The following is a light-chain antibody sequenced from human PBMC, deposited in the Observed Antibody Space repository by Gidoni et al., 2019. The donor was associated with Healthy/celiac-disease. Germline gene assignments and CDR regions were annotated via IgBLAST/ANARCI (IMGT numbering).Light chain of an antibody. Sequence: QAALNQPASVSGAPGQSITISCTGTSSHVGGYNYVSLYQQHPGNDPNLMIYEVSNRPSGVSNRFSVSKSGNTASLTIAGLQADDEADYYCSSYTSSIAPSLGGGTKLTVL. CDR1: SSHVGGYNY. CDR3: SSYTSSIAPS. J-gene: IGLJ2*01. CDR2: EVS. V-gene: IGLV2-14*01.